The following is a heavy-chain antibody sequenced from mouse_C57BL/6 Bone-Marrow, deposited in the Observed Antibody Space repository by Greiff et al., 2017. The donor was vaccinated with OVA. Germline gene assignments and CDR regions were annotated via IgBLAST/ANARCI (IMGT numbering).Heavy chain of an antibody. CDR1: GYTFTDYY. CDR2: INPYNGGT. Sequence: EVKLEESGPVLVKPGASVKMSCKASGYTFTDYYMNWVKQSHGKSLEWIGVINPYNGGTSYNQKFKGKATLTVDKSSSTAYMELNSLTSEDSAVYYCAREDWGLDYWGQGTTLTVSS. J-gene: IGHJ2*01. V-gene: IGHV1-19*01. CDR3: AREDWGLDY. D-gene: IGHD3-3*01.